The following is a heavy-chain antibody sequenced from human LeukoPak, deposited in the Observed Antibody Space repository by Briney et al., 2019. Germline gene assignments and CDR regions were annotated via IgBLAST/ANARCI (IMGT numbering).Heavy chain of an antibody. V-gene: IGHV1-18*01. CDR3: ARVEYYYESRGLYYFDY. Sequence: ASVKVSCKTSGYTFTSFVISWVRQAPGQGLEWMGWISTYNGNTKYAQKLQGRVTMTTDTYTSTAYMELRSLRSDDTAVYYCARVEYYYESRGLYYFDYWGQGTLVTVSS. CDR1: GYTFTSFV. D-gene: IGHD3-22*01. J-gene: IGHJ4*02. CDR2: ISTYNGNT.